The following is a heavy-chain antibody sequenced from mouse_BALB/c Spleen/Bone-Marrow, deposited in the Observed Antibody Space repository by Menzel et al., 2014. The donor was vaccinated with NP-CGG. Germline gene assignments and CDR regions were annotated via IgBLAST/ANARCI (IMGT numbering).Heavy chain of an antibody. CDR2: ILPGSGPA. J-gene: IGHJ2*01. D-gene: IGHD1-1*01. V-gene: IGHV1-9*01. Sequence: VKLVESGAELMKPGASVKISCKATGYTFSNYWIDWVKQRPGHGLEWIGEILPGSGPANYNEKFKGKATFTADTSSNTDHMQLSSLTSEDSALYYCARASVVPYYFDFWGQGTTLTVSS. CDR3: ARASVVPYYFDF. CDR1: GYTFSNYW.